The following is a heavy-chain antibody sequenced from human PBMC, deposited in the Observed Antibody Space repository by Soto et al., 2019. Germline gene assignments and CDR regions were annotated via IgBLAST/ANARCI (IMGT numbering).Heavy chain of an antibody. CDR3: ASGSYYDSSGETYYFDY. V-gene: IGHV3-30-3*01. CDR2: ISYDGYNT. Sequence: GGSLRLSCAASGFTFDTFAIHWVRQTPGKVLEWVALISYDGYNTYYADSVKGRFTISRDNSKNTLYLQMNSLRAEDTAVYYCASGSYYDSSGETYYFDYWGQGTLVTVSS. J-gene: IGHJ4*02. CDR1: GFTFDTFA. D-gene: IGHD3-22*01.